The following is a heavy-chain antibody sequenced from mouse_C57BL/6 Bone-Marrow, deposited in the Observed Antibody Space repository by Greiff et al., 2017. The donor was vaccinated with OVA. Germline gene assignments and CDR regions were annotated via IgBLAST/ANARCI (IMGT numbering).Heavy chain of an antibody. V-gene: IGHV14-4*01. J-gene: IGHJ1*03. D-gene: IGHD1-1*01. Sequence: VQLQQSGAELVRPGASVKLSCTASGFNIKDDYMHWVKQRPEQGLEWIGWIDPENGDTEYASKFQGKATITADTSSNTAYQQLSSLTSEDTAVYYCTPYYYGSRDFDVWGTGTTVTVSS. CDR1: GFNIKDDY. CDR3: TPYYYGSRDFDV. CDR2: IDPENGDT.